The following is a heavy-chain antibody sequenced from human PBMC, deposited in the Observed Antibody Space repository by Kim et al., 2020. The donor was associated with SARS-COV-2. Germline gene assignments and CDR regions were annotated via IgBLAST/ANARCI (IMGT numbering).Heavy chain of an antibody. J-gene: IGHJ4*02. Sequence: TNSTPSLKSRVTISVDTSKNQFSLKLSSVTAADTAVYYCARHGPRSGVDYWGQGTLVTVSS. CDR3: ARHGPRSGVDY. D-gene: IGHD2-15*01. CDR2: T. V-gene: IGHV4-59*08.